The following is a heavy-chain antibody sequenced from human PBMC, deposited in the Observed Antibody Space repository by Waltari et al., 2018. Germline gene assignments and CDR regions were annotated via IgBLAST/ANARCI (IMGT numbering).Heavy chain of an antibody. CDR2: ISYDGSNK. D-gene: IGHD1-26*01. J-gene: IGHJ4*02. Sequence: QVQLVESGGGVVQPGRSLRLSCAASGFTFSSYGMHWVRQAPGKGLEWLAVISYDGSNKYYADSVKVRFTISRDNSKNTLYLQMNSLRAEDTAVYYCARSGPKWELLGPFDYWGQGTLVTVSS. CDR1: GFTFSSYG. V-gene: IGHV3-30*03. CDR3: ARSGPKWELLGPFDY.